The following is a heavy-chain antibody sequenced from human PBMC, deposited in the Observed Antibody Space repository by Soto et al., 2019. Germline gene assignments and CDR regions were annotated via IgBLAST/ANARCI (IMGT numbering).Heavy chain of an antibody. Sequence: GESLKISCKGSGYSFTSYWIGWVRQMPGKGLEWMGIIYPGDSDTRYSPSFQGQVTISADKSISTAYLQWSSLKASDTAMYYCARLRVSSSWMYHWFDPWGQGTLVTVSS. J-gene: IGHJ5*02. V-gene: IGHV5-51*01. CDR2: IYPGDSDT. D-gene: IGHD6-13*01. CDR1: GYSFTSYW. CDR3: ARLRVSSSWMYHWFDP.